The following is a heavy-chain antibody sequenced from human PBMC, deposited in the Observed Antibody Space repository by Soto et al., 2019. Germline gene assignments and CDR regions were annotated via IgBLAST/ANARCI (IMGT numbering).Heavy chain of an antibody. CDR2: INSDGSST. V-gene: IGHV3-74*01. Sequence: EVQLVESGGGLVQPGGSLRLSCAASGFTFSSYWMHWVRQAPGKGLVWVSRINSDGSSTSYADSVKGRFTISRDNAKNTLYLQMNSLRAEDTAVYYFASVYSSSAVMFDPWGQGTLVTVS. J-gene: IGHJ5*02. CDR1: GFTFSSYW. CDR3: ASVYSSSAVMFDP. D-gene: IGHD6-6*01.